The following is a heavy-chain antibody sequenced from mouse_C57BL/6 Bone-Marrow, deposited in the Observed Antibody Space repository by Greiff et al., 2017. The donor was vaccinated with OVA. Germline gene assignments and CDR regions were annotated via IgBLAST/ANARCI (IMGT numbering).Heavy chain of an antibody. Sequence: DVKLQESGGGLVQPGGSMKLSCVASGFTFSNYWMNWVRQSPEKGLEWVAQIRLKSDNYATHYAESVKGRFTISRDDSKSSVYLQMNNLRAEDTGIYYCTDFDVWGTGTTVTVSS. CDR3: TDFDV. CDR1: GFTFSNYW. J-gene: IGHJ1*03. CDR2: IRLKSDNYAT. V-gene: IGHV6-3*01.